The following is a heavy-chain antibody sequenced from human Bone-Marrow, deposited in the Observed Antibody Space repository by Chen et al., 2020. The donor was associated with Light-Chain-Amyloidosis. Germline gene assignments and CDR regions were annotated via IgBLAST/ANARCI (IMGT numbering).Heavy chain of an antibody. CDR1: GGTFSSDA. CDR3: SRSGAVAGIFDS. J-gene: IGHJ4*02. CDR2: IVPILGTA. V-gene: IGHV1-69*06. D-gene: IGHD6-19*01. Sequence: QVQLVQSGAEVRKPGSSVKVSCKASGGTFSSDAVSWVRQAPGQGLEWMGGIVPILGTAYHAQKFQGRVTIIADRSTKTVYMDLSSLKSDDTAVYYCSRSGAVAGIFDSWGQGTLVTVSS.